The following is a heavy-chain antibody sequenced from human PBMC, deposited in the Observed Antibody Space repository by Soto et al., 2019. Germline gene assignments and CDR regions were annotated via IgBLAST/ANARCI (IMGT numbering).Heavy chain of an antibody. D-gene: IGHD2-15*01. CDR3: ARTSSIRWYFDY. CDR1: GGSIRSYY. J-gene: IGHJ4*02. Sequence: SETLSLTCTVSGGSIRSYYWSWIRQPPGKGLEWIGYIYYSGSTNYNPSLKSRVTISVDTSKNQFSLKLRSVTAADTAVYYCARTSSIRWYFDYWGQRTLVTVSA. V-gene: IGHV4-59*01. CDR2: IYYSGST.